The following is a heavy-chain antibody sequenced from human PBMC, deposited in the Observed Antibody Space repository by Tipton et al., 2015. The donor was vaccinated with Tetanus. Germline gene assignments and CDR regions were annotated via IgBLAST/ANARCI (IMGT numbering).Heavy chain of an antibody. V-gene: IGHV4-59*12. CDR2: THHSGNT. CDR3: ARDQGGGRVARLNWFGP. J-gene: IGHJ5*02. Sequence: TLSLTCSVSGASISSYYWNWIRQVPGKGLEWIGYTHHSGNTNYNPSLSGRVTTSVDTSNNQFSLRLRSVTAADTAVYYCARDQGGGRVARLNWFGPWGQGALVTVSS. D-gene: IGHD3-16*01. CDR1: GASISSYY.